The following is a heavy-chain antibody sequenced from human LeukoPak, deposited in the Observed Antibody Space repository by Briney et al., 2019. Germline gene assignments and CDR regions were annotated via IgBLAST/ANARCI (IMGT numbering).Heavy chain of an antibody. J-gene: IGHJ4*02. CDR1: GYAFTGYY. D-gene: IGHD1-26*01. CDR3: ARGSYGYSGSYYRLDY. V-gene: IGHV1-2*06. Sequence: ASVKVSCKASGYAFTGYYMHWVRQAPGQGLEWMGRINPNSGGTNYAQKFQGRVTMTRDTSISTAYMELSRLRSDDTAVYYCARGSYGYSGSYYRLDYWCQGTLVTVSS. CDR2: INPNSGGT.